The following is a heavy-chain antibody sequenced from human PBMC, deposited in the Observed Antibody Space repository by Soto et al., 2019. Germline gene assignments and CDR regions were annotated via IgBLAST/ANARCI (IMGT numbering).Heavy chain of an antibody. J-gene: IGHJ4*02. CDR1: GFTVSSNY. V-gene: IGHV3-53*01. CDR2: IYSGGNT. D-gene: IGHD6-19*01. Sequence: EVQLVESGGGLIQPGGSLRLSCAASGFTVSSNYMNWVRQAPGKGLEWVSVIYSGGNTYYADSVKGRFTISKDNSKNTLYLQMSSLRAEDTAVYYCARVLKSSGWSPGYFDYWGQGTLVTVSS. CDR3: ARVLKSSGWSPGYFDY.